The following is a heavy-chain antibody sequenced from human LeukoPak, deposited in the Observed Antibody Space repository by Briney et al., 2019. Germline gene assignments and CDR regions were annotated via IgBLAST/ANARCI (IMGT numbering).Heavy chain of an antibody. CDR1: GYTFTGYF. D-gene: IGHD4-23*01. CDR2: INPSGGST. Sequence: ASVKVSCKASGYTFTGYFMHWVRQAPGQGLEWMGIINPSGGSTSYAQKFQGRVTMTRDMSTSTVYMELSSLRSEDTAVYYCARESVVTPGGDAFDIWGQGTMVTVSS. V-gene: IGHV1-46*01. CDR3: ARESVVTPGGDAFDI. J-gene: IGHJ3*02.